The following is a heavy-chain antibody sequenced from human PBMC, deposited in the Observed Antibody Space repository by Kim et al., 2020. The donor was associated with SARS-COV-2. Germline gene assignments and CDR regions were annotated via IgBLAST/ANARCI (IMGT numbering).Heavy chain of an antibody. V-gene: IGHV3-23*01. D-gene: IGHD2-15*01. Sequence: AASGKGRFTISRDNSKNALYLQMNSLRAEDTAIYYCAKSLVVVQYYGMDVWGQGTTVTVSS. J-gene: IGHJ6*02. CDR3: AKSLVVVQYYGMDV.